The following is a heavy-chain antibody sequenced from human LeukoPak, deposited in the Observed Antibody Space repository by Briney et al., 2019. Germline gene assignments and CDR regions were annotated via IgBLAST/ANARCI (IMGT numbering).Heavy chain of an antibody. CDR2: IIPIFGTA. D-gene: IGHD2-2*01. J-gene: IGHJ5*02. CDR3: ARVGCSSTSCYFSYNWFDP. Sequence: SVKVSFKASGGTFSCYAISWVRQAPGQGLEWMGGIIPIFGTANYAQKFQGRVTITADESTSTAYMELSSLRSEDTAVYYCARVGCSSTSCYFSYNWFDPWGQGTLVTVSS. V-gene: IGHV1-69*13. CDR1: GGTFSCYA.